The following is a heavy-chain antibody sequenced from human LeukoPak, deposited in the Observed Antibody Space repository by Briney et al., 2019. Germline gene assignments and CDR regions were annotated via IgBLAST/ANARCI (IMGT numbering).Heavy chain of an antibody. CDR3: ARFEAAVRAITMVWGVITPGGY. J-gene: IGHJ4*02. Sequence: PGGSPRLSCAASGFTFSSYSMNWVRQAPGKGLEWVSSISSSSSYIYYADSVKGRFTISRDNAKNSLYLQMNSPRAEDTAVYYCARFEAAVRAITMVWGVITPGGYWGQGTLVTVSS. V-gene: IGHV3-21*03. CDR2: ISSSSSYI. D-gene: IGHD3-10*01. CDR1: GFTFSSYS.